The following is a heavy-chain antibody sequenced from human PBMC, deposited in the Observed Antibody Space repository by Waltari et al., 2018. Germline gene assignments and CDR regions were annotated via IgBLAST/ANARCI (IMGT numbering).Heavy chain of an antibody. V-gene: IGHV3-53*01. CDR2: IYSGGST. Sequence: EVQLVESGGGLIQPGGSRRLSCAASGFTFSSTSMRWVRQAPGKGLGWVSVIYSGGSTYYADSVKGRFTISRDNSKNTLYLQMNSLRAEDTAVYYCARYARGYYGMDVWGQGTTVTVSS. CDR3: ARYARGYYGMDV. J-gene: IGHJ6*02. CDR1: GFTFSSTS.